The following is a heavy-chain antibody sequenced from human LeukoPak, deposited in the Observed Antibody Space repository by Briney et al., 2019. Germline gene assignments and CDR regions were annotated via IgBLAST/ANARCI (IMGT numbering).Heavy chain of an antibody. J-gene: IGHJ4*02. CDR1: GFTFSSYG. CDR3: AKDRDWYYFDY. D-gene: IGHD5-24*01. Sequence: GGSLRLSCAASGFTFSSYGMHWVRQAPGRGLEWVAVISYDGSNKYYADSVKGRFTISRDNSKNTLYLQMNSLRAEDTAVYYCAKDRDWYYFDYWGQGTLVTVSS. CDR2: ISYDGSNK. V-gene: IGHV3-30*18.